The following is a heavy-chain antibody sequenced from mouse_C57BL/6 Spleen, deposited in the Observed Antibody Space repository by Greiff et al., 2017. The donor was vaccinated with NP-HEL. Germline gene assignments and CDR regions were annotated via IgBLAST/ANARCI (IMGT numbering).Heavy chain of an antibody. J-gene: IGHJ2*01. CDR3: ARHGATAYGYYFDY. CDR1: GYSFTGYY. CDR2: INPSTGGT. V-gene: IGHV1-43*01. D-gene: IGHD1-1*01. Sequence: EVKLQQSGPELVKPGASVKISCKASGYSFTGYYMHWVKQSSEKSLEWIGEINPSTGGTSYNQKFKGKATLTVDKSSSTAYMQLKSLTSEDSAVYYCARHGATAYGYYFDYWGQGTTLTVSS.